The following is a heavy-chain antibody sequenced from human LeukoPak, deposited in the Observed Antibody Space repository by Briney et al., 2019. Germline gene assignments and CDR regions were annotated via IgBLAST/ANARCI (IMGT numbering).Heavy chain of an antibody. V-gene: IGHV3-66*04. J-gene: IGHJ6*02. CDR2: IYSGGST. CDR1: GFTVSSNY. D-gene: IGHD3-16*01. Sequence: GGSLRLSCAASGFTVSSNYMSWVRQAPGKGLEWVSVIYSGGSTYYADSVKGRFTISRDNSKNTLYLQMNSLRAEDTAVYYCARLTGYYYYGMDVWGQGTTVTASS. CDR3: ARLTGYYYYGMDV.